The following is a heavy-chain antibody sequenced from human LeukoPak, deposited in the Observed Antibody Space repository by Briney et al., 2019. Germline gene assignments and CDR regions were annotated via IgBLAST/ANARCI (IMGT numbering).Heavy chain of an antibody. Sequence: GGSLRLSCAASGFTFSSYGMHWVRQAPGKGLEWVAFIRYDGSNKYYADSVKGRFTISRDNSKNTLYLQMNSLRAEDTAVYYCAKDRLEYSSPGPFRYFDYWGQGTLVTVSS. V-gene: IGHV3-30*02. D-gene: IGHD6-6*01. CDR1: GFTFSSYG. CDR3: AKDRLEYSSPGPFRYFDY. J-gene: IGHJ4*02. CDR2: IRYDGSNK.